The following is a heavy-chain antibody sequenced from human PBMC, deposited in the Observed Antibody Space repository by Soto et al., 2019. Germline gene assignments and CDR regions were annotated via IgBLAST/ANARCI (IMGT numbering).Heavy chain of an antibody. Sequence: EVQLLESGGGLVQPGGSLRLSCAASGFTFSSYVMSWVRQAPGKGLEWVSAISGSGGSTYYADSVKGRFTISRDNSKNSLYLQMNSLRAEDTAVYYCAKAIFGVVITYFDYWGQGTLVTVSS. CDR2: ISGSGGST. V-gene: IGHV3-23*01. D-gene: IGHD3-3*01. J-gene: IGHJ4*02. CDR1: GFTFSSYV. CDR3: AKAIFGVVITYFDY.